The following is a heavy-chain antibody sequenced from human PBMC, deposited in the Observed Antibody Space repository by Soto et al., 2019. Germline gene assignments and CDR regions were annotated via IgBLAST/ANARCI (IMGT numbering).Heavy chain of an antibody. CDR3: ARRYCGSGSCYSSFDY. CDR2: IYYSGST. CDR1: GGSISSYY. J-gene: IGHJ4*02. V-gene: IGHV4-59*08. D-gene: IGHD2-15*01. Sequence: PSETLSLTCTVSGGSISSYYWSWIRQPPGKGLEWIGYIYYSGSTNYNPSLKSRVTMSVDMSKNQLSLKLSSVTAADTAVYYCARRYCGSGSCYSSFDYWGQGTLVTVSS.